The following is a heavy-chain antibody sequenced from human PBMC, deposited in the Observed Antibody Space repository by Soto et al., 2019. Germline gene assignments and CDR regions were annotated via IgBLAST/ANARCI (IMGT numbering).Heavy chain of an antibody. D-gene: IGHD5-12*01. Sequence: SETLSLTCTVSGCSISSSSYYWGWIRQPPGKGLEWIGSIYYSGSTYYNPSLKSRVTISVDTSKNQFSLKLSSVTAADTAVYYCARHSKGYSGYESDYYYYYMDVWGKGTTVTVSS. CDR3: ARHSKGYSGYESDYYYYYMDV. CDR2: IYYSGST. V-gene: IGHV4-39*01. J-gene: IGHJ6*03. CDR1: GCSISSSSYY.